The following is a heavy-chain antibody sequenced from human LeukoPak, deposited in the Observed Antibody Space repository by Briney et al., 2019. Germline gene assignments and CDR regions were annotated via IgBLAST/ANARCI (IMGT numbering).Heavy chain of an antibody. CDR1: GFTFSSYS. J-gene: IGHJ6*02. Sequence: GGSLRLSCAASGFTFSSYSMNWVRQAPGKGLEWVSYISSSSSTIYYADSVKGRFTISRDNAKNSLYLQMNSLRAEDTAVYYCARRYRDIVVVVAAAGAYYYGMDVWGQGTTVTVSS. V-gene: IGHV3-48*04. D-gene: IGHD2-15*01. CDR3: ARRYRDIVVVVAAAGAYYYGMDV. CDR2: ISSSSSTI.